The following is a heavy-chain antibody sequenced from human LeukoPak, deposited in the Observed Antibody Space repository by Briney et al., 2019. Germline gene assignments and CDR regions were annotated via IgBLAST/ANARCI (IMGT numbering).Heavy chain of an antibody. J-gene: IGHJ5*02. D-gene: IGHD4-11*01. Sequence: ASVKVSCKASGYTFTSYGISWVRQAPGQGLEWMGWISAYNGNTNYAQKLQGRVTMTTDTSTSTAYMELRSLRSDDTAVYYCAREVQEWLRSSDYSDYESWFDPWGQGTLVTVSS. CDR2: ISAYNGNT. V-gene: IGHV1-18*01. CDR3: AREVQEWLRSSDYSDYESWFDP. CDR1: GYTFTSYG.